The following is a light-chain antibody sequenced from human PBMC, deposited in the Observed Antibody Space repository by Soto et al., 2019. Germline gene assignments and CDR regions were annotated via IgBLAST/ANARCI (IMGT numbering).Light chain of an antibody. CDR3: QQYNSYSRT. Sequence: EIVLTQSPGTLSLSPGERATLSCRASQSVSSSYLAWYQQKPGQAPRLLIYGASNRATGIPDRFSGSGSGTDFTLTISSLQPDDFATYYCQQYNSYSRTFGQGTKVDIK. CDR2: GAS. J-gene: IGKJ1*01. V-gene: IGKV3-20*01. CDR1: QSVSSSY.